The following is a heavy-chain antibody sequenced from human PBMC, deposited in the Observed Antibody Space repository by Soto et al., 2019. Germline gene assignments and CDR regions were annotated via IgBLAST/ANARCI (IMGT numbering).Heavy chain of an antibody. Sequence: PSETQSLTYTVSGGSVSSSSYYWGWVRQPPGKGLEWIGSVYYSGSTYYNPSLESRVTISVDKSKNQFSLKLMSLSAADTAVYYCGRLEGLATISYYFDYWGQGALVTVSS. D-gene: IGHD3-9*01. J-gene: IGHJ4*02. V-gene: IGHV4-39*01. CDR1: GGSVSSSSYY. CDR3: GRLEGLATISYYFDY. CDR2: VYYSGST.